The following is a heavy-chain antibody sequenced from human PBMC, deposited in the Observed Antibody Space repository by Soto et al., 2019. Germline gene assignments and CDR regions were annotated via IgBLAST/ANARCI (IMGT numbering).Heavy chain of an antibody. CDR1: NYSISSGYY. V-gene: IGHV4-38-2*02. CDR3: ARAAFGPIDY. CDR2: MYHSGTT. J-gene: IGHJ4*02. Sequence: SETLSLTCTVSNYSISSGYYWGWIRQSPGEGLEWIVSMYHSGTTYYNPSLKSRVTISIDTSKNQFSLKLTSVTSADTAVYFCARAAFGPIDYWGQGTLVTVSS. D-gene: IGHD3-16*01.